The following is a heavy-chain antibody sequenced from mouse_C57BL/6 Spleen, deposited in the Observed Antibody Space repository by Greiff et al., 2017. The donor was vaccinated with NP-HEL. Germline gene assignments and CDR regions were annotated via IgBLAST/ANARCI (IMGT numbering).Heavy chain of an antibody. J-gene: IGHJ4*01. V-gene: IGHV1-82*01. Sequence: QVQLQQSGPELVKPGASVKISCKASGYAFSSSWMNWVKQRPGKGLEWIGRIYPGDGDTNYNGKFKGKATLTADKSSSTAYMQLSSLTSEDSAVYFCAREPHSSGYSYYAMDYWGQGTSVTVSS. CDR1: GYAFSSSW. D-gene: IGHD3-2*02. CDR3: AREPHSSGYSYYAMDY. CDR2: IYPGDGDT.